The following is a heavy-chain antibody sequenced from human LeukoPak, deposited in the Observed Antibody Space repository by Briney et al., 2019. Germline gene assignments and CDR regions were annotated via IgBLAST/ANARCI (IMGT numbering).Heavy chain of an antibody. V-gene: IGHV1-8*01. Sequence: ASVKVSCKASGCTFTSHDINWVRQATGRGREGMGWMNPNSGNTGYAQKFQGRVTMTRNTSISTAYMELSSLRSEDTAVYYCARETVVPAAIDYWGQGTLVTVSS. CDR1: GCTFTSHD. CDR2: MNPNSGNT. J-gene: IGHJ4*02. CDR3: ARETVVPAAIDY. D-gene: IGHD2-2*01.